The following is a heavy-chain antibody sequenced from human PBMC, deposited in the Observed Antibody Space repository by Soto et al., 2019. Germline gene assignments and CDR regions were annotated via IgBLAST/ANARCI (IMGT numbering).Heavy chain of an antibody. Sequence: SVKVSCKASGGTFSSYAISWVRQAPGQGLEWMGGIIPIFGTANYAQKFQGRVTITADESTSTAYMELSSLRSEDTAVYYCASLIYGDYPSYYYHYGMDVWGQGTTVTVSS. D-gene: IGHD4-17*01. V-gene: IGHV1-69*13. CDR1: GGTFSSYA. J-gene: IGHJ6*02. CDR2: IIPIFGTA. CDR3: ASLIYGDYPSYYYHYGMDV.